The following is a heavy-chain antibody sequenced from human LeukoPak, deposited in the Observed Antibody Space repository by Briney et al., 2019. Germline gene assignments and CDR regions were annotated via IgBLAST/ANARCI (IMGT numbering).Heavy chain of an antibody. Sequence: SETLSLTCTVSGGSISSGDYYWSWIRQPPGKGLEWIGYIYYSGSTYYNPSLKSRVTISVDTSKNQFSLKLSSVTAADTAVYYCARHLKTVDTAMVKAFDIWGQGTMVTVSS. CDR2: IYYSGST. CDR3: ARHLKTVDTAMVKAFDI. CDR1: GGSISSGDYY. D-gene: IGHD5-18*01. J-gene: IGHJ3*02. V-gene: IGHV4-30-4*08.